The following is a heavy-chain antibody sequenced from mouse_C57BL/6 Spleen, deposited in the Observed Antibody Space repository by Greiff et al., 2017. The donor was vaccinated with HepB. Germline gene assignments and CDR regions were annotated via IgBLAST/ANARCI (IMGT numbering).Heavy chain of an antibody. D-gene: IGHD1-1*01. CDR2: IYPGDGDT. J-gene: IGHJ2*01. Sequence: QVQLQQSGPELVKPGASVKISCKASGYAFSSSWMNWVKQRPGKGLEWIGRIYPGDGDTNYNGKFKGKATQTADKSSSTAYMQLRSLTSEDSAVYFCAKAYYYGSSPYYFDYWGQGTTLTVSS. V-gene: IGHV1-82*01. CDR1: GYAFSSSW. CDR3: AKAYYYGSSPYYFDY.